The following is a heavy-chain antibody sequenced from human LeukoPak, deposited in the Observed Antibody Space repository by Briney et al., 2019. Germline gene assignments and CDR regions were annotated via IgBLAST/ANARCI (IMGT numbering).Heavy chain of an antibody. CDR2: ISAYNGNT. D-gene: IGHD5/OR15-5a*01. Sequence: ASVKVSCKASRYTYTSYGISWVRQAPGQGLEWMGWISAYNGNTNYAQKLQGRVTMTRNTSISTAYMELSSLRSEDTAVYYCARFYVGAFDIWGQGTMVTVSS. V-gene: IGHV1-18*01. CDR1: RYTYTSYG. J-gene: IGHJ3*02. CDR3: ARFYVGAFDI.